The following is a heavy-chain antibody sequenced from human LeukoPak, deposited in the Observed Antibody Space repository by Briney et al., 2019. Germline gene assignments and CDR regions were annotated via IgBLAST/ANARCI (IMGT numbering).Heavy chain of an antibody. CDR2: ISTDGYTT. CDR3: ARGRPHGNDY. V-gene: IGHV3-74*01. J-gene: IGHJ4*02. D-gene: IGHD4-23*01. CDR1: GLAFSAYK. Sequence: GGSMRLSCAASGLAFSAYKMHWVRQAPRKGLVWVSRISTDGYTTDYADFVQGRFTASRDNTKNTWSLEMNSLRAEDTAVYYCARGRPHGNDYWGQGTLVTVSS.